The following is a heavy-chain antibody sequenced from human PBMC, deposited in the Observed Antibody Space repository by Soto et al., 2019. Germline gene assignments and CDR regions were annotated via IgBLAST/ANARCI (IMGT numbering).Heavy chain of an antibody. Sequence: PGGSLRLSCAASGFTFSSYGMHWARQAPGKGLEWVAVISYDGSNKYYADSVKGRFTISRDNSKNTLYLQMNSLRAEDTAVYYCAKCLDPWLRHGTDVFDIWGQRTMVTVSS. D-gene: IGHD5-12*01. CDR2: ISYDGSNK. CDR1: GFTFSSYG. V-gene: IGHV3-30*18. CDR3: AKCLDPWLRHGTDVFDI. J-gene: IGHJ3*02.